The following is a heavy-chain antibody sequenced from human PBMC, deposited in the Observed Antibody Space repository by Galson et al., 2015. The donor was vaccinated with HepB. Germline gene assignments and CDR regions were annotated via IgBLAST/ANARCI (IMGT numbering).Heavy chain of an antibody. D-gene: IGHD6-6*01. CDR2: IFWDDDK. CDR3: AHDTSSSQSYSLAS. CDR1: GFSLSTPGVG. Sequence: PALVKPTQTLTLTCTFSGFSLSTPGVGVGWIRQPPGEALEWLALIFWDDDKRYSTSLTRRLTITKDISKNQVVLTLTNMDPLDTATNYCAHDTSSSQSYSLASWGQRTLVTVSS. V-gene: IGHV2-5*02. J-gene: IGHJ4*02.